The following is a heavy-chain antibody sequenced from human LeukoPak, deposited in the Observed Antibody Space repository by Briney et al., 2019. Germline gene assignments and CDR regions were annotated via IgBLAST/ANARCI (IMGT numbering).Heavy chain of an antibody. D-gene: IGHD3-3*01. Sequence: PSQTLSLTCTVSGGSISSGTYYWSWLRQPAGKGLEWIGRIYNSELSNYNPPRKSRVTISIDTSKNQFSLKLSSVTAADTAVYYCARTQVNDFWSGDLFDYWGQGTLVTVSS. CDR2: IYNSELS. J-gene: IGHJ4*02. CDR3: ARTQVNDFWSGDLFDY. V-gene: IGHV4-61*02. CDR1: GGSISSGTYY.